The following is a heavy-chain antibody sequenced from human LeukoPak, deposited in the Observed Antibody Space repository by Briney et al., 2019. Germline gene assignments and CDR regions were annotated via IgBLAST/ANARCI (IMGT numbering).Heavy chain of an antibody. J-gene: IGHJ4*02. Sequence: PGGSLRLSCAASGFTFSSYAMSWVRQAPGKGLEWVSAISGSGGSTYYADSVKGRFTISRDNSKNTLYLQMNSLRAEDTAVYYCAKDGYDFWSGYSSYFDYWGQGTLVTVSS. D-gene: IGHD3-3*01. CDR3: AKDGYDFWSGYSSYFDY. V-gene: IGHV3-23*01. CDR1: GFTFSSYA. CDR2: ISGSGGST.